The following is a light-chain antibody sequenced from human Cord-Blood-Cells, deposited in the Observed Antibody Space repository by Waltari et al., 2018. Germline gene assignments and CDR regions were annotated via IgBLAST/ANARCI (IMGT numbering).Light chain of an antibody. J-gene: IGLJ3*02. CDR1: SLRSYF. Sequence: SSELTQDPAVSVALGPTARITGQGVSLRSYFASWYQQKPAQAPVLVTDGKNNRPSGNPDRFSGSSSGNTASLTITGAQAEDEADYYCNSRDSSGNHWVFGGGTKLTVL. CDR3: NSRDSSGNHWV. V-gene: IGLV3-19*01. CDR2: GKN.